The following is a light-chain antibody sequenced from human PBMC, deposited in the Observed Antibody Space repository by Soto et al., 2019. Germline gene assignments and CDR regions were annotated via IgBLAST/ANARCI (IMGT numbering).Light chain of an antibody. CDR3: QQYNSHSS. Sequence: DIQMTQSPSTLSASVGDRVTITCRASQSISNWLAWYQQKPGKAPKVLIYKASTLESGVPSRFSGSGSGTEFTLTISSLQPDDFASYYCQQYNSHSSFGQGTRVELK. J-gene: IGKJ1*01. CDR2: KAS. CDR1: QSISNW. V-gene: IGKV1-5*03.